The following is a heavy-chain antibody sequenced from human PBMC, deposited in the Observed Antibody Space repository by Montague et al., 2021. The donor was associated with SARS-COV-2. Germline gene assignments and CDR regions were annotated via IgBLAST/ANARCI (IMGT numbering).Heavy chain of an antibody. Sequence: TLSLTCTVSGGSISSGGYYWSWIRQHPGKGLEWIGYIYYSGSTYYNPSLKSRVTISVDTSKNQFSLKLSSVTAADTAVYYCARAKRITIFGVVNEIVYWGQGTLVTVSS. CDR2: IYYSGST. CDR3: ARAKRITIFGVVNEIVY. V-gene: IGHV4-31*03. CDR1: GGSISSGGYY. D-gene: IGHD3-3*01. J-gene: IGHJ4*02.